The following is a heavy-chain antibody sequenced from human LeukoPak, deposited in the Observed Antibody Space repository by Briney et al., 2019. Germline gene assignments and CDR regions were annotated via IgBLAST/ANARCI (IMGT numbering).Heavy chain of an antibody. CDR3: AREMVRGVIAGFDY. D-gene: IGHD3-10*01. CDR2: IIPIFGTA. Sequence: SVKVSCKASGYTFTSYYMHWVRQAPGQGLEWMGGIIPIFGTANYAQKFQGRVTITADKSTSTAYMELSSLRSEDTAVYYCAREMVRGVIAGFDYWGQGTLVTVSS. J-gene: IGHJ4*02. CDR1: GYTFTSYY. V-gene: IGHV1-69*06.